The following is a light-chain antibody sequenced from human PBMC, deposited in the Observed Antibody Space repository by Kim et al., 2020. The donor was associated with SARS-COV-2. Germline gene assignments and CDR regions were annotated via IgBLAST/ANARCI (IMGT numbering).Light chain of an antibody. V-gene: IGKV3-20*01. J-gene: IGKJ1*01. CDR1: QSITSTY. Sequence: APGERATLSCRASQSITSTYVAWYQQRPGQAPRLLIYGASSRATGTPDRFSGSGSGTDFSLTISRLEPEDFAVYYCQQYDSSPTTFGQGTKVDIK. CDR2: GAS. CDR3: QQYDSSPTT.